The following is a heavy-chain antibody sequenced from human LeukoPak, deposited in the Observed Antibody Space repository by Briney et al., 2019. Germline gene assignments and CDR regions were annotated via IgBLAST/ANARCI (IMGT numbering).Heavy chain of an antibody. J-gene: IGHJ4*02. V-gene: IGHV4-59*08. CDR2: INYSGST. Sequence: SETLSLTCTVSGGSISSYYWSWIRQPPGKGLEWIGYINYSGSTNYNPSLKSRVTISVDTSKNQFSLKLSSVTAADTAVYYCARQDSNYGGDYFDYWGQGTLVTVSS. CDR3: ARQDSNYGGDYFDY. CDR1: GGSISSYY. D-gene: IGHD4-11*01.